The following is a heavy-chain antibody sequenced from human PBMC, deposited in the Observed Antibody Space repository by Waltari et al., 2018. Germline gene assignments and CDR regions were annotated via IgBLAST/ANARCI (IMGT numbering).Heavy chain of an antibody. CDR3: ARGGGGYYYYYYYMDV. J-gene: IGHJ6*03. CDR2: INHSGST. D-gene: IGHD3-10*01. CDR1: GGSFSGYY. Sequence: QVQLQQWGAGLLKPSETLSLTCAVYGGSFSGYYWSWIRQPPGKGLEWIGEINHSGSTNYNPSLKSRVTISVDTSKNQFSLKLSSVTAADTAVYYCARGGGGYYYYYYYMDVWGKGTTVTISS. V-gene: IGHV4-34*01.